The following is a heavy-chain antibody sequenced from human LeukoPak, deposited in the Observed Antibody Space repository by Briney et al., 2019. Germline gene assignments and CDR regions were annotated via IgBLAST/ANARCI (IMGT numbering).Heavy chain of an antibody. CDR3: AKDSSGSYRDTFDY. D-gene: IGHD1-26*01. Sequence: GGSLRLSCEASGFTFSSYWMTWVRQAPGKGLEWVSAISGSGGSTYYADSVKGRFTISRDNSKNTLYLQMNSLRAEDTAVYYCAKDSSGSYRDTFDYWGQGTLVTVSS. CDR1: GFTFSSYW. V-gene: IGHV3-23*01. J-gene: IGHJ4*02. CDR2: ISGSGGST.